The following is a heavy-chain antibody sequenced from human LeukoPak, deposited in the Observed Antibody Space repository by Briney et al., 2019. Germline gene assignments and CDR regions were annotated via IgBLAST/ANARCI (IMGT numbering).Heavy chain of an antibody. CDR3: ARDDGPIVG. J-gene: IGHJ4*02. CDR2: ISYDGSNK. CDR1: GFTFSRYA. V-gene: IGHV3-30*04. Sequence: GGSLRLSCAASGFTFSRYAMHWVRQAPGKGLEWVAVISYDGSNKYYADSVKGRFTISRDNSKNTLYLQMNSLRAEDTAVYYCARDDGPIVGWGQGTLVTVSS. D-gene: IGHD2-15*01.